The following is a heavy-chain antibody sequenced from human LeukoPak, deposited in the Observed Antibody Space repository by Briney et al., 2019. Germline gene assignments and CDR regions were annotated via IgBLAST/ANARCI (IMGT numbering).Heavy chain of an antibody. Sequence: PWASVKVSCKVFGGTFSSYAINWVRQAPGQGLEWMGRIIPMLGTVNYAQKFQGRVTIIADKFTSTAYMELSSLRSEDTAVYFCARDQKVGATPYFGMDVWGQGTTVTVSS. D-gene: IGHD1-26*01. CDR3: ARDQKVGATPYFGMDV. J-gene: IGHJ6*02. CDR2: IIPMLGTV. CDR1: GGTFSSYA. V-gene: IGHV1-69*04.